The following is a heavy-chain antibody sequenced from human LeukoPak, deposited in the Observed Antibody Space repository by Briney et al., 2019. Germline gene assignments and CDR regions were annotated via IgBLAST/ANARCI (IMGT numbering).Heavy chain of an antibody. CDR1: GFSFTDYY. D-gene: IGHD5-18*01. V-gene: IGHV1-2*02. J-gene: IGHJ4*02. CDR2: IKSNSGAT. CDR3: ARDSRGDGNANRFTFDY. Sequence: ASVKVSFKASGFSFTDYYIHWVRQAPGQGLEWMGWIKSNSGATNYVQKFQGRVTMTRDTSISAVYMELSRLRFDDAAVYYCARDSRGDGNANRFTFDYWGQGTLVTVSS.